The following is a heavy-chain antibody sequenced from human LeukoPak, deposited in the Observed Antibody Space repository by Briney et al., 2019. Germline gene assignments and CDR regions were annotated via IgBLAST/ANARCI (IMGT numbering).Heavy chain of an antibody. J-gene: IGHJ4*02. V-gene: IGHV3-23*01. CDR2: ISISGDMT. CDR1: GFPFSSHA. Sequence: GGSLRLSCEVSGFPFSSHAMSWVRQAPGRGLEWVSGISISGDMTYYADSVQGRLIISRDNSKNTVYLQMDSLRVEDTAVYYCANEEVPNDYWGQGTLVTVSS. CDR3: ANEEVPNDY. D-gene: IGHD4/OR15-4a*01.